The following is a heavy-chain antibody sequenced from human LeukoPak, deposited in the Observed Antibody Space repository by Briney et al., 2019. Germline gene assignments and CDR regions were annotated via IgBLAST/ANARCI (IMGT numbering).Heavy chain of an antibody. J-gene: IGHJ4*02. CDR3: AKDPNYSNSFDY. Sequence: GSLRLSCAASGFTFSSYAMSWVRQAPGKGLEWVSAISGSSGSTYYADSVKGRFTISRDNSKNTLYLQMNSLRAEDTAVYYCAKDPNYSNSFDYWGQGTLVTVSS. CDR2: ISGSSGST. D-gene: IGHD4-11*01. V-gene: IGHV3-23*01. CDR1: GFTFSSYA.